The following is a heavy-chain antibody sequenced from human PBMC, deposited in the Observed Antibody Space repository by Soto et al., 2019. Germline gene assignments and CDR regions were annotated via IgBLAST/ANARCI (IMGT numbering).Heavy chain of an antibody. D-gene: IGHD3-22*01. J-gene: IGHJ4*02. V-gene: IGHV1-69*13. CDR2: IIPIFGTA. CDR3: VGQSYESRGYYYAY. Sequence: SVKVSCKASGGTFSSYAISWVRQAPGQGHEWMGGIIPIFGTANYAQKFQGRVTITADESTSTAYMELSSLRSEDTAVYYCVGQSYESRGYYYAYWGQGTLVTVSS. CDR1: GGTFSSYA.